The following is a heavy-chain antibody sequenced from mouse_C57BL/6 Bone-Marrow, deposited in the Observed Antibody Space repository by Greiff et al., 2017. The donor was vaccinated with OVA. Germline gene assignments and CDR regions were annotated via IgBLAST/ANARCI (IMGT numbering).Heavy chain of an antibody. Sequence: VKLMESGPGLVAPSQSLSITCTVSGFSLTSYAISWVRQPPGKGLEWLGVIWTGGGTNYNSALKSRLSISKDNSKSQVFLKMNSLQTDDTARYYCARTTTVVAHWYFDVWGTGTTVTVSS. CDR1: GFSLTSYA. D-gene: IGHD1-1*01. J-gene: IGHJ1*03. CDR2: IWTGGGT. CDR3: ARTTTVVAHWYFDV. V-gene: IGHV2-9-1*01.